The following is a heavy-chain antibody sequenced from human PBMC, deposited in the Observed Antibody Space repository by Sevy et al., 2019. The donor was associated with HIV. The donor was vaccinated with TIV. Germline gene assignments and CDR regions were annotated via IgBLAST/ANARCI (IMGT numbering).Heavy chain of an antibody. Sequence: GGSLRLSCSASGFTFGDYTLSWVRQAPGKGLEWVGFIRNKDYNGTTEYAPSVKGRFTISREDSNSVAYLHMNNLKTEDTGIYFCSRSVATVYWGRGTLVTVSS. J-gene: IGHJ4*02. D-gene: IGHD1-26*01. CDR1: GFTFGDYT. CDR2: IRNKDYNGTT. V-gene: IGHV3-49*04. CDR3: SRSVATVY.